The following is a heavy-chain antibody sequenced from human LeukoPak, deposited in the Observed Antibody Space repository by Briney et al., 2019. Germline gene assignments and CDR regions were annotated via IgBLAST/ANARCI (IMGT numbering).Heavy chain of an antibody. J-gene: IGHJ5*02. CDR2: IRSKANSYAT. CDR1: GFTFSGSA. D-gene: IGHD1-14*01. V-gene: IGHV3-73*01. Sequence: PGGSLRLSCAASGFTFSGSAMHWVRQASGKGLEWVGRIRSKANSYATAYAASVKGRFTISRDNSKNTLYLQMNSLRAEDTAVYYCAKKPAGFDPWGQGTLVTVSS. CDR3: AKKPAGFDP.